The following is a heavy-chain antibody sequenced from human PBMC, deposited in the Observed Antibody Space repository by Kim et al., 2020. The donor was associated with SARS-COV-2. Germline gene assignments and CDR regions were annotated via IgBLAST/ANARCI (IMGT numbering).Heavy chain of an antibody. J-gene: IGHJ4*02. V-gene: IGHV1-2*06. Sequence: ASVKVSCKASGYSFIANNMHWVRQAPGQGLEWMGRINPNSGGTNYAQKFQGRVTMTRDTSINTAYMELSGLRYDDTALYYCATEKRDSGSYYADYWGQGTLVTVSS. CDR2: INPNSGGT. CDR3: ATEKRDSGSYYADY. D-gene: IGHD1-26*01. CDR1: GYSFIANN.